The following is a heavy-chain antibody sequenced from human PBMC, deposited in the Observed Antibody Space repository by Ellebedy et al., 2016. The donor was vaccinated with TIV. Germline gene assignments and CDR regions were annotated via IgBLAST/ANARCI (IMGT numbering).Heavy chain of an antibody. CDR3: AGIMGTPDSFDI. V-gene: IGHV3-7*03. J-gene: IGHJ3*02. Sequence: GESLKISCAASGFTFSLFWMGWVRQAPGQGLEWLANIKEDGSEKYYVDSVKGRFTISRDNAKNLLYLHMNTLRADDTAVYYCAGIMGTPDSFDIWGQGTMVSVSS. CDR2: IKEDGSEK. CDR1: GFTFSLFW. D-gene: IGHD7-27*01.